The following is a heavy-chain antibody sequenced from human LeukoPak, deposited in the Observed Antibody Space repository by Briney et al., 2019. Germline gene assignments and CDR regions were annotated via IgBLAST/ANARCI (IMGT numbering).Heavy chain of an antibody. D-gene: IGHD5-18*01. V-gene: IGHV3-53*01. CDR1: GFTVSSNY. J-gene: IGHJ4*02. Sequence: PGGSLRLSCAASGFTVSSNYMSWVRQAPGKGLEWVSVIYSGGSTYYADSVKGRFTISRDNSKNTLYLQMNSLRAEDTSVYYCAREDTAMVYFDYWGQGTLLTVSS. CDR3: AREDTAMVYFDY. CDR2: IYSGGST.